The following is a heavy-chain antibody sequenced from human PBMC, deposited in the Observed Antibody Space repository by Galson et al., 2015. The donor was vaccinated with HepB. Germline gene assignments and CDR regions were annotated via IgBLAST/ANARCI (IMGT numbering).Heavy chain of an antibody. CDR3: ARDLYGDYPH. V-gene: IGHV4-59*01. D-gene: IGHD4-17*01. J-gene: IGHJ1*01. CDR2: IYYSGST. Sequence: IYYSGSTNYNPSLKSRVTISVDTSKNQFSLKLSSVTAADTAVYYCARDLYGDYPHWGQGILVTVSS.